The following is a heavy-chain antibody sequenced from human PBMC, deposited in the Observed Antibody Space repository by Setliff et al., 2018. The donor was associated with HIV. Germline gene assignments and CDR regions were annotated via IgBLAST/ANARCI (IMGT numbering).Heavy chain of an antibody. CDR3: ARGGDWDYNYYMDA. V-gene: IGHV6-1*01. Sequence: SQTLSLPCAISGDSVSSNTAAWNWIRQSPSRGLEWLGRTYYRSKWSNDYAVSVKSRITINPDTSKNQFSLQLNSVTPEDTAVYFCARGGDWDYNYYMDAWDKGTTVTVSS. D-gene: IGHD3-16*01. CDR1: GDSVSSNTAA. J-gene: IGHJ6*03. CDR2: TYYRSKWSN.